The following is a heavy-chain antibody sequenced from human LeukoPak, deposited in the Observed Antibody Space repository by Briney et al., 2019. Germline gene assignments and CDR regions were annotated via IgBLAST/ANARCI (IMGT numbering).Heavy chain of an antibody. CDR2: ISGSGGST. V-gene: IGHV3-23*01. CDR3: ANSRSTFFPSDY. J-gene: IGHJ4*02. Sequence: GGSLRLSCAASGFTFSSYAMSWVRQAPGKGLEWVAAISGSGGSTYYADSVKGRFTISRDNSKNTLYLQMNSLRAEDTALYYCANSRSTFFPSDYWGQGTLVTVSS. CDR1: GFTFSSYA. D-gene: IGHD2/OR15-2a*01.